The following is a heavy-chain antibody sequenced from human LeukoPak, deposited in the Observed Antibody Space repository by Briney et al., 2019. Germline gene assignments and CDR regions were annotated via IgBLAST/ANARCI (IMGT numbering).Heavy chain of an antibody. J-gene: IGHJ3*02. CDR3: ARGGGGYSGYGGAFDI. V-gene: IGHV1-8*01. Sequence: ASVKVSCKASGYTFTSYDINWVRQATGQGLEWMGWMNPNSGNTGYAQKFQGRVTITRDTSASTAYMELSSLRSEDTAVYYCARGGGGYSGYGGAFDIWGQGTMVTVSS. CDR2: MNPNSGNT. D-gene: IGHD5-12*01. CDR1: GYTFTSYD.